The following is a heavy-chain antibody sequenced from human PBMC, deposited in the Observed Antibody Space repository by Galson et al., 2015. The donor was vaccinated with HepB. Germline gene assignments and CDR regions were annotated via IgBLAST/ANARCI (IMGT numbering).Heavy chain of an antibody. D-gene: IGHD5-18*01. CDR3: ARSRGYSYGLGY. Sequence: ETLSLTCTVSGGSISSYYWSWIRQPPGKGLEWIGYIYYSGSTNYNPSLKSRVTISVDTSKNQFSLKLSSVTAADTAVYYCARSRGYSYGLGYWGQGTLVTVSS. CDR1: GGSISSYY. V-gene: IGHV4-59*08. CDR2: IYYSGST. J-gene: IGHJ4*02.